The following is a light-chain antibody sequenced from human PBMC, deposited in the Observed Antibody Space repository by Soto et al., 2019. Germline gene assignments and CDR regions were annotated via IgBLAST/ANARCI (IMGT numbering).Light chain of an antibody. CDR1: QGISNY. Sequence: DIQLTQSPSFLSASVGDRVTITCRASQGISNYLAWYQQEPGNAPKLLIYATSTLQSGVPSRFSGSGSGTEFTLTISSLQPEDFATYYCQQSYSIPPITFGQGTRLEIK. CDR3: QQSYSIPPIT. V-gene: IGKV1-9*01. J-gene: IGKJ5*01. CDR2: ATS.